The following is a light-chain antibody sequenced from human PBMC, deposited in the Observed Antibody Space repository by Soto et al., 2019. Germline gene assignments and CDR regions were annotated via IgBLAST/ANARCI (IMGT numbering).Light chain of an antibody. CDR3: QQYNSYPST. CDR2: KSS. J-gene: IGKJ1*01. V-gene: IGKV1-5*03. CDR1: QSISSW. Sequence: DIQITQSPSTLSASVGDRVTITCRASQSISSWLAWYQQKPGKAPKLLIYKSSSLESGVPSRFSGSGSGTEFTLSISSLQPDDFPTYYCQQYNSYPSTFGHRNKVEIK.